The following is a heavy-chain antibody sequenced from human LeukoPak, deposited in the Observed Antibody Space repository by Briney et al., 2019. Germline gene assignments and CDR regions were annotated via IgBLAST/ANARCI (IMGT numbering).Heavy chain of an antibody. CDR2: ISAYNGNT. D-gene: IGHD6-6*01. CDR3: ARDPSIAARRYYYYGMDV. Sequence: ASVKVSCKASGYTFTSYGISWVRQAPGQGLEWMGWISAYNGNTNYAQKLQGRVTMTTDTSTSTAYMELRSLRSDDTAVYYCARDPSIAARRYYYYGMDVWGQGTTVTVSS. V-gene: IGHV1-18*01. CDR1: GYTFTSYG. J-gene: IGHJ6*02.